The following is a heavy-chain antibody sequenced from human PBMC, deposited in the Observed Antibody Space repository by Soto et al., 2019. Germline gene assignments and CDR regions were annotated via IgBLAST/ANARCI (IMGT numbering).Heavy chain of an antibody. V-gene: IGHV1-3*04. CDR3: ARETAQRISNYFDY. Sequence: QVQLVQSGAEVKKPGASVKVSCKASGYTLTSYAIHWVRQAPGQSLEWMGWISTGNGNTKYSQNFPGRVTITRDTSASASYMELRSLRSEDTAVYYCARETAQRISNYFDYWGRGTLVTVSS. CDR1: GYTLTSYA. D-gene: IGHD2-15*01. CDR2: ISTGNGNT. J-gene: IGHJ4*02.